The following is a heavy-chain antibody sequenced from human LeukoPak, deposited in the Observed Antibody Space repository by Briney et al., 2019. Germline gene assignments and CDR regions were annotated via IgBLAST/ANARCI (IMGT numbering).Heavy chain of an antibody. Sequence: ASVKVSCKASGYTFTGYYMHWVRQAPGQGLEWMGWINPNSGGTNYAQKFQGRVTMTEDTSTDTAYMELSSLRSEDTAVYYCATGRHASAFFDPWGQGTLVTVSS. D-gene: IGHD3-16*01. V-gene: IGHV1-2*02. J-gene: IGHJ5*02. CDR1: GYTFTGYY. CDR2: INPNSGGT. CDR3: ATGRHASAFFDP.